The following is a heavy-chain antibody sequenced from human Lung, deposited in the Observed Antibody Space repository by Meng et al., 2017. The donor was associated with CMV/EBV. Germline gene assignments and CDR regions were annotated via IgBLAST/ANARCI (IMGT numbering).Heavy chain of an antibody. D-gene: IGHD1-26*01. Sequence: GESLKIPCAASGFSFSDYGMHWVRQAPGKGLEWVAVLFSDGNKKYYASSVKSRFNISINQSEKTLYLQMHSLRAEDTAVHYCTKGADSVGSSHFDYWGQGXLVTVSS. CDR2: LFSDGNKK. CDR1: GFSFSDYG. V-gene: IGHV3-33*03. CDR3: TKGADSVGSSHFDY. J-gene: IGHJ4*02.